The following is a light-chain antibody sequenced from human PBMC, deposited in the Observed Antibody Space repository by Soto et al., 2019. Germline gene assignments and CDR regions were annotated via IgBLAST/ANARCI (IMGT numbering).Light chain of an antibody. CDR1: QSISSV. CDR2: GAS. V-gene: IGKV3-15*01. Sequence: EIVMTQSPATLSVSPGESATLSCRASQSISSVLAWYQQNPGQPPRLLIYGASTRATGVPARFTGSGSGSDFTLTISGLQSEDFAVYYCQQGHNWPLTFGQGTRLEI. CDR3: QQGHNWPLT. J-gene: IGKJ2*01.